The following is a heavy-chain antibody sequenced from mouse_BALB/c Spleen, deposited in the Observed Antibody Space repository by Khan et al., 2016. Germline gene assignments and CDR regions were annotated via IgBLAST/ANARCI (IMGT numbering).Heavy chain of an antibody. CDR1: GYSFTGYY. CDR2: ISCYNGAT. Sequence: LVKTGTSVKISCKASGYSFTGYYMHWVKQSHGKSLEWIGYISCYNGATRYNQKFKGKATFTVDTSSSTAYMQFTSLTFENSAVYSCARSSRGTYYYAMDYWGQGTSVTVSS. D-gene: IGHD2-14*01. J-gene: IGHJ4*01. CDR3: ARSSRGTYYYAMDY. V-gene: IGHV1S34*01.